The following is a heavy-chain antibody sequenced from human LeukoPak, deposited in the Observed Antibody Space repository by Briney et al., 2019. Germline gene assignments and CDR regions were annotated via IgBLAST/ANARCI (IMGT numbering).Heavy chain of an antibody. CDR1: GGSNSSYY. J-gene: IGHJ5*02. Sequence: SETLSLTCTVSGGSNSSYYWSWIRQPPGKGLEWIGYIYYSGSTNYNPSLKSRVTISVDTSKNQFSLKLSSVTAADTAVYYCARQVTAAAGTSWFDPWGQGNLVTVSS. CDR3: ARQVTAAAGTSWFDP. CDR2: IYYSGST. D-gene: IGHD6-13*01. V-gene: IGHV4-59*08.